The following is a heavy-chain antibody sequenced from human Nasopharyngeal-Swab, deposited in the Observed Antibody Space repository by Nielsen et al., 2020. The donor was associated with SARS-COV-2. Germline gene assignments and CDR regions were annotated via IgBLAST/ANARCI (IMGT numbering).Heavy chain of an antibody. V-gene: IGHV5-51*01. D-gene: IGHD4-11*01. CDR3: ARSDDNSNFPYYYGMDV. J-gene: IGHJ6*02. Sequence: VRQMPGKGLEWLGIIYPGDSDTRYSPSFQGQVTISADKSISTAYLQWSSLKASDTAMYYCARSDDNSNFPYYYGMDVWGQGTTVTVSS. CDR2: IYPGDSDT.